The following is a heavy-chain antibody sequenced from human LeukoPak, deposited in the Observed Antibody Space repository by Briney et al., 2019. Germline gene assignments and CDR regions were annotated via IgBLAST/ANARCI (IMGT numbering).Heavy chain of an antibody. V-gene: IGHV3-48*03. CDR2: ISSSGSTT. CDR1: GFRFSKYE. Sequence: TGGSLRLSCAASGFRFSKYEMKWVRQAPGKGLEWVSYISSSGSTTYYADSVKGRFTISRDNAKDSLSLQMNSLRVEDTAVYYCARGVPARRFDYWGKGTRVTVSS. J-gene: IGHJ4*02. CDR3: ARGVPARRFDY.